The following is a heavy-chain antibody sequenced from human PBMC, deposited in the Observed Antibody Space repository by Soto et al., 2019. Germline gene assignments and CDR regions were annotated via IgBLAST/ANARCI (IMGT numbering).Heavy chain of an antibody. Sequence: ASVKVSCKASGYTFTRYAIHWVRQAPGQRLEWMGWINAGNGNTEYSQRFQGRVIISSDTSASTAYMELSSLRSEDTAVYYCARSDGNWRYLDYWGQGTLVTVSS. CDR2: INAGNGNT. J-gene: IGHJ4*02. V-gene: IGHV1-3*01. CDR1: GYTFTRYA. CDR3: ARSDGNWRYLDY. D-gene: IGHD1-1*01.